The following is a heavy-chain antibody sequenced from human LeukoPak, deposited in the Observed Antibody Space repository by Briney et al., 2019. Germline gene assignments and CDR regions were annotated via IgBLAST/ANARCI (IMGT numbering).Heavy chain of an antibody. CDR1: GFTFSSYG. V-gene: IGHV3-30*18. CDR3: AKDLDYGSGLDY. Sequence: GGSPRLSCAASGFTFSSYGMHWVRQAPGKGLEWVAVISYDGSNKYYADSVKGRFTISRDNSKNTLYLQMNSLRAEDTAVYYCAKDLDYGSGLDYWGQGTLVTVSS. D-gene: IGHD3-10*01. J-gene: IGHJ4*02. CDR2: ISYDGSNK.